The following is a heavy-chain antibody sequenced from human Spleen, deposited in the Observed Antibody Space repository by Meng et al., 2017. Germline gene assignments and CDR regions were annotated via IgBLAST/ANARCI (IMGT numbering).Heavy chain of an antibody. J-gene: IGHJ4*03. V-gene: IGHV3-23*01. D-gene: IGHD2-2*02. CDR1: GFSFSSYA. CDR3: ARESRYCSDTGCYTEDYFDY. Sequence: GGSLRLSCAASGFSFSSYAMSWVRQAPGKGLEWVSGISGSGGTTYYADSVKGRFTISRDKSKNTLYLQTNSLRAEDTAVYYCARESRYCSDTGCYTEDYFDYWGQGTTVTVSS. CDR2: ISGSGGTT.